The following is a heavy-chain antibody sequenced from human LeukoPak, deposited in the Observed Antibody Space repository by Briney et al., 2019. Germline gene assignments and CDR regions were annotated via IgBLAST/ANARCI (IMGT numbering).Heavy chain of an antibody. CDR2: ISGSGGST. J-gene: IGHJ4*02. CDR1: GFTFSSYA. Sequence: GGSLRLSCAASGFTFSSYAMSWVRQAPGKGLEWVSAISGSGGSTYYADSVKGRFTISRDNAKNSLYLQLNSLRAEDTAVYYCARDWGGDFDYWGQGTLVTVSS. CDR3: ARDWGGDFDY. D-gene: IGHD3-10*01. V-gene: IGHV3-23*01.